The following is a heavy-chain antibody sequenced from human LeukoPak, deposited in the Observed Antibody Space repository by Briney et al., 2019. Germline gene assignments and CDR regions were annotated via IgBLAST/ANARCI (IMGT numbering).Heavy chain of an antibody. CDR3: ARVTHTELSTWFDP. CDR1: GYTFTSYD. D-gene: IGHD5-18*01. J-gene: IGHJ5*02. Sequence: SVKVSCKASGYTFTSYDINWVRQATGQGLEWMGGIIPIFGSSNYAQKFQGRVTITADESTTTAYMELSSLRSEDTAVYYCARVTHTELSTWFDPWGQGTLVTVSS. CDR2: IIPIFGSS. V-gene: IGHV1-69*13.